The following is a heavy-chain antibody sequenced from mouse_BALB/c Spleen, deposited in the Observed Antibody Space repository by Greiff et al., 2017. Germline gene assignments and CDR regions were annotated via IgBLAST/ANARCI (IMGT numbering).Heavy chain of an antibody. D-gene: IGHD2-14*01. CDR1: GFTFNTYA. V-gene: IGHV10-1*02. Sequence: EVQLQESGGGLVQPKGSLKLSCAASGFTFNTYAMNWVRQAPGKGLEWVARIRSKSNNYATYYADSVKDRFTISRDDSQSMLYLQMNNLKTEDTAMYYCVRQGYYRYDFDYWGQGTTLTVSS. J-gene: IGHJ2*01. CDR3: VRQGYYRYDFDY. CDR2: IRSKSNNYAT.